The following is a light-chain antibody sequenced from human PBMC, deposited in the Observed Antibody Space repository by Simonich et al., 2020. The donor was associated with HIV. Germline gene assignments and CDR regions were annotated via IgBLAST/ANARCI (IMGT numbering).Light chain of an antibody. Sequence: QSALTQPPSASGSPGQSVTISCTGTSSDVGGYNYVSWYQQHPGKAPKLMIYEVNTRPSGVPDRCSGSKSGNTASLTVSGLQAEDESDYYCSSYAGSNNWVFGGGTKVTVL. J-gene: IGLJ3*02. CDR3: SSYAGSNNWV. CDR2: EVN. CDR1: SSDVGGYNY. V-gene: IGLV2-8*01.